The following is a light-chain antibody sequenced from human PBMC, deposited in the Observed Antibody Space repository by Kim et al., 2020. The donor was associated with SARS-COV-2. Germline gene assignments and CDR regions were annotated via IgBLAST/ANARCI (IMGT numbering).Light chain of an antibody. V-gene: IGKV3-11*01. CDR3: QQRSNWPT. J-gene: IGKJ1*01. CDR2: DAS. CDR1: QSISNY. Sequence: SLSPGERAALSCRASQSISNYLVWYQQKPGQAPRLLIYDASKRATGIPARFSGSGSGTDFTLTISSLEPEDFAVYYCQQRSNWPTFGQGTKVDIK.